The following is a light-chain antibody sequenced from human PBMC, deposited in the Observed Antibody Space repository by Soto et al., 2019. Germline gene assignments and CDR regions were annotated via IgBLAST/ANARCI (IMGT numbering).Light chain of an antibody. CDR3: ATWDYSLAGEV. CDR1: SSNIGNNY. Sequence: QSVLTQPPSVSAAPGLKVTISCSGSSSNIGNNYVSWYQQLPGTAPKLLIYDNNKRPSGIPDRFSGSKSGTSGTLDITGLQTGDEADYYCATWDYSLAGEVFGGGTKLTVL. CDR2: DNN. J-gene: IGLJ2*01. V-gene: IGLV1-51*01.